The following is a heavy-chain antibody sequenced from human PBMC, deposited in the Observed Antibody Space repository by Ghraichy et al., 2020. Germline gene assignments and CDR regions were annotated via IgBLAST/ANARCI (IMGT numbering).Heavy chain of an antibody. D-gene: IGHD1-26*01. CDR3: AKASGGGTGFDS. CDR1: GFTFSSSA. Sequence: SCAASGFTFSSSAMSWVLQSPGKGLEWVSFITTNGGSTYYADSVKGRLAISRDNSKNTLYLQMNSLRPEDTAVYYCAKASGGGTGFDSWGQGTLVTVSS. V-gene: IGHV3-23*01. J-gene: IGHJ4*02. CDR2: ITTNGGST.